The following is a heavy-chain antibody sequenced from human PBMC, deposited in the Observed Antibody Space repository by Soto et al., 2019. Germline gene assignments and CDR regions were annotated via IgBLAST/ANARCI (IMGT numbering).Heavy chain of an antibody. CDR3: ARDLALAGNY. CDR1: GFHFSSYG. D-gene: IGHD6-19*01. CDR2: MISTSSYT. J-gene: IGHJ4*02. V-gene: IGHV3-21*01. Sequence: PGGDLRLSCTPSGFHFSSYGMNWVRQTQEKGLESVSSMISTSSYTHYSDSVKGRFTISRDNANNSLFLQMNSLRAEDTATYYCARDLALAGNYWGQGVLVTVS.